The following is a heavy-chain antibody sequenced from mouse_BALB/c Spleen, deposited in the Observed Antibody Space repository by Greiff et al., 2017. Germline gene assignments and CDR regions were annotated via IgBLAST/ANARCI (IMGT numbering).Heavy chain of an antibody. CDR3: ARSDGKDAMDY. D-gene: IGHD2-1*01. V-gene: IGHV1-87*01. J-gene: IGHJ4*01. CDR1: GYTFTSYW. CDR2: IYPGDGDT. Sequence: VMLVESGAELARPGASVKLSCKASGYTFTSYWMQWVKQRPGQGLEWIGAIYPGDGDTRYTQKFKGKATLTADKSSSTAYMQLSSLASEDSAVYYCARSDGKDAMDYWGQGTSVTVSS.